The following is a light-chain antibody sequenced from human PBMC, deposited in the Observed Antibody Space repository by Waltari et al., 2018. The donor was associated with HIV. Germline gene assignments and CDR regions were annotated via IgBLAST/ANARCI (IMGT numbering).Light chain of an antibody. Sequence: VLTQSPVTLSAAPGTRHTLSCRASQSVNCYLSWYQQKPGQAPRLLIYDASKSANGIPARFSGTGSGTDFTLTISSLEPEDFAVYFCQQHSNWPLITFGPGSTVDV. CDR1: QSVNCY. V-gene: IGKV3-11*01. CDR3: QQHSNWPLIT. J-gene: IGKJ3*01. CDR2: DAS.